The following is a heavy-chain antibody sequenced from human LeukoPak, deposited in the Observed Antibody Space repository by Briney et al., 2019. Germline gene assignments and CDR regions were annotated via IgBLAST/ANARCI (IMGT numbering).Heavy chain of an antibody. CDR1: GFTFSSYNM. V-gene: IGHV4-4*02. Sequence: GSLSLSCAASGFTFSSYNMNWVRQPPGKGLEWIGHIYYSGSTDYNPSLKSRVTISVDTSKNQFSLKLSSVTAADTAVYYCARAHCSSTSCYPGWFDPWGQGTLVTVSS. CDR2: IYYSGST. CDR3: ARAHCSSTSCYPGWFDP. D-gene: IGHD2-2*01. J-gene: IGHJ5*02.